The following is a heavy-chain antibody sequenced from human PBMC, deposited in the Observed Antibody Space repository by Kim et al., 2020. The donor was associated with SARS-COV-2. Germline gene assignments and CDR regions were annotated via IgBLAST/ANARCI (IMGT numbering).Heavy chain of an antibody. CDR3: AKDLLYVPGRGYFDS. D-gene: IGHD3-10*01. V-gene: IGHV3-23*01. J-gene: IGHJ4*02. Sequence: DSCRGRLTISRDNSKNILFLQMDSLRVDDTAVYYCAKDLLYVPGRGYFDSWGQGVLVTVSS.